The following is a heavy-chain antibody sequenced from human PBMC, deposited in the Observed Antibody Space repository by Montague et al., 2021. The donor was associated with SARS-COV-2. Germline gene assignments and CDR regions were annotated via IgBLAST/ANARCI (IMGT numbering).Heavy chain of an antibody. V-gene: IGHV3-11*01. CDR2: ISSSGSTI. Sequence: SLRLSCAASGFTFSDYYMSWIRQAPGKGLEWVSYISSSGSTIYYADSVKGRFTISRDNAKNSLYLQMNSLRAEDTAVYYCARDRYSSSTYYSYYYMDVWGQGTTVTVSS. D-gene: IGHD6-6*01. J-gene: IGHJ6*03. CDR3: ARDRYSSSTYYSYYYMDV. CDR1: GFTFSDYY.